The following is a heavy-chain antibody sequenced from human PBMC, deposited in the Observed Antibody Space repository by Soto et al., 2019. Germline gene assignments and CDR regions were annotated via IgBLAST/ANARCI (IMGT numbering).Heavy chain of an antibody. CDR2: ISSSGSTI. Sequence: GSLRLSCAASGFTFSSYEMNWVRQAPGKGLEWVSYISSSGSTIYYADSVKGRFTISRDNAKNSLYLQMNSLRAEDTAVYYCARNITYSSGWYRRYYYYGMDVWGQGTTVTVSS. J-gene: IGHJ6*02. V-gene: IGHV3-48*03. CDR3: ARNITYSSGWYRRYYYYGMDV. CDR1: GFTFSSYE. D-gene: IGHD6-19*01.